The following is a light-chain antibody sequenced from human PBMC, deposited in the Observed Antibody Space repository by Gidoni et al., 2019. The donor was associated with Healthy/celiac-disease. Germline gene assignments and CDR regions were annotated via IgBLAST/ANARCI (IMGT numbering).Light chain of an antibody. CDR1: QSVSSY. CDR3: QQRSNWPPRLT. V-gene: IGKV3-11*01. Sequence: EIVLTQSPATLSLSPGERATLSCRASQSVSSYPPRLLIYDASNRATGIPARFSGSGSGTDFTLTISSLEPEDFAVYYCQQRSNWPPRLTFGGGTKVEIK. J-gene: IGKJ4*01. CDR2: DAS.